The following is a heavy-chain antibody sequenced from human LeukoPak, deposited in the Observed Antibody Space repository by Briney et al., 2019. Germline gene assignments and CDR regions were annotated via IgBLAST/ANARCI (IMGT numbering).Heavy chain of an antibody. D-gene: IGHD3-3*01. V-gene: IGHV4-38-2*02. J-gene: IGHJ6*03. CDR1: GYSISSGYY. Sequence: PSETLSLTCTVSGYSISSGYYWGWIRQPPGKGLEWIGSIYHSGSTYYNPSLKSRVTISVDTSKNQFSLKLSSVTAADTAVYYCARSGNGLPPYDFWSGYYLGYYYYYMDVWGKGTTVTVSS. CDR2: IYHSGST. CDR3: ARSGNGLPPYDFWSGYYLGYYYYYMDV.